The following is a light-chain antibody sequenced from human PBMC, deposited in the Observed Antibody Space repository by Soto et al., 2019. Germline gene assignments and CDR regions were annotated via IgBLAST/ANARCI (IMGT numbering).Light chain of an antibody. J-gene: IGKJ4*01. Sequence: DIQLTQSPSFLSASVGDRVTITCRASQGISSYLAWYQQKPGKAPKLLIYAASSLESGVPSRFSGSGSGTDFTLTISSLQPEDFATYYCQQFNNYLLTFGGGTKVDIK. CDR2: AAS. V-gene: IGKV1-9*01. CDR3: QQFNNYLLT. CDR1: QGISSY.